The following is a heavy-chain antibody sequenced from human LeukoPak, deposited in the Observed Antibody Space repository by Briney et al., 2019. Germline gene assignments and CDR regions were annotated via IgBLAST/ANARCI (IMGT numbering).Heavy chain of an antibody. V-gene: IGHV3-48*03. D-gene: IGHD6-19*01. CDR1: GFTFSSYE. CDR3: ARERIAVADFDP. Sequence: GGSLRLSCAASGFTFSSYEMNWVRQAPGKGLEWVSYISSSGTTIYYADSVKGRFTISRDNAKNSLYLQMNSLRAEDTAVYYCARERIAVADFDPWGQGTPVTVSS. CDR2: ISSSGTTI. J-gene: IGHJ5*02.